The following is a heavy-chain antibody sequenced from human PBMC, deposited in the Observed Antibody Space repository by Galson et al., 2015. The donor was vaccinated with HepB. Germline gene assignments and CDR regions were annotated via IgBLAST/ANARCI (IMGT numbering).Heavy chain of an antibody. CDR2: ISAYNGNT. CDR1: GYTFTSYG. Sequence: SVKVSCKASGYTFTSYGISWVRQAPGQGLEWMGWISAYNGNTNYAQKLQGRVTMTTDTSTSTAYMELRSLRSDDTAVYYCARDVGDYGDYGAGLFDYWGQGTLVTVSS. J-gene: IGHJ4*02. V-gene: IGHV1-18*01. CDR3: ARDVGDYGDYGAGLFDY. D-gene: IGHD4-17*01.